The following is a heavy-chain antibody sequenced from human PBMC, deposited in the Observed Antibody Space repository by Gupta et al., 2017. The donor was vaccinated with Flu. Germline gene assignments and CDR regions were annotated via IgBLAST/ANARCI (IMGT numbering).Heavy chain of an antibody. CDR2: IYYSGST. Sequence: QVQLQESGPGLVKPSETLSLTCTVSGASISSYYWSWIRQPPGRGLEWIGYIYYSGSTNYNPSLNSRVTISVDTSKNQFSLKMSSVTAADTAVYYCARDHYYDSSGYHYGMDVWGQGTTVTVSS. CDR1: GASISSYY. CDR3: ARDHYYDSSGYHYGMDV. D-gene: IGHD3-22*01. J-gene: IGHJ6*02. V-gene: IGHV4-59*01.